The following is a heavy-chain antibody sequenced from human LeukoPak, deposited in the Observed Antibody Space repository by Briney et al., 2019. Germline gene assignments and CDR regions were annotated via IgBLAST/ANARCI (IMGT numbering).Heavy chain of an antibody. V-gene: IGHV1-46*01. D-gene: IGHD5-18*01. J-gene: IGHJ4*02. Sequence: GASVNVSCKASGYTFTNYYLHWVRQAPGQGLEWMGILNPGGGSRNYAQKFQGRVTMTRDTSTSTVYMELSSLRSEDTAVYYCAREIGPIQLHLWGSAFDYWGQGTLVTVSS. CDR3: AREIGPIQLHLWGSAFDY. CDR2: LNPGGGSR. CDR1: GYTFTNYY.